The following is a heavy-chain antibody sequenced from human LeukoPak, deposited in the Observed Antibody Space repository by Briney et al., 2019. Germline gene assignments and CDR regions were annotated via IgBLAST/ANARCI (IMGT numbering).Heavy chain of an antibody. CDR3: ANDPYYYAPPGG. Sequence: PGGSLRLSCAASGVSFSINAMTWVRQAPGQGLEWVSAISGSGDNTFYADSVKGRFTISRDNSQNTLYLQMNSLTAEDTAVYYCANDPYYYAPPGGWGQGTLVTVSS. V-gene: IGHV3-23*01. J-gene: IGHJ4*02. CDR2: ISGSGDNT. CDR1: GVSFSINA. D-gene: IGHD3-10*01.